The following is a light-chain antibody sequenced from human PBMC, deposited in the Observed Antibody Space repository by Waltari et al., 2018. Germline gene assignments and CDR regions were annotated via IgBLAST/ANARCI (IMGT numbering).Light chain of an antibody. J-gene: IGKJ3*01. V-gene: IGKV2-30*01. CDR2: KVS. CDR1: QSLVYSDGNTY. CDR3: MQGSKWPFT. Sequence: AVLTQSPLTLPVTLVQPASFSCLSSQSLVYSDGNTYLNWFHQRPGQPPRRLIYKVSNRDSGVPDRFIGGGSGTLFTLKINRVEAEDVGVYYCMQGSKWPFTFGPGTTVDFK.